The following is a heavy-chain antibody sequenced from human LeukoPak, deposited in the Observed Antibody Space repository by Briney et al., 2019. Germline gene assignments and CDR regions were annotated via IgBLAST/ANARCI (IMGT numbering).Heavy chain of an antibody. CDR1: GFTFSSYS. V-gene: IGHV3-48*01. D-gene: IGHD3-10*01. Sequence: GGSLRLSCAASGFTFSSYSMNWVRQAPGKGLEWVSYISSSSSTIYYADSVKGRFTISRDNAKNSLYLQMNSLRAEDTAVYYCARDLLISGYDYWGQGTLVTVSS. CDR3: ARDLLISGYDY. J-gene: IGHJ4*02. CDR2: ISSSSSTI.